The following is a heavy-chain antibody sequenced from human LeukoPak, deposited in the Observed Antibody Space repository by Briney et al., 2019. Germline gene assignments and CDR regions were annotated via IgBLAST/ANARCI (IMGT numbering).Heavy chain of an antibody. J-gene: IGHJ4*02. V-gene: IGHV1-69*04. CDR3: AGLHYYDSSGYYPADY. CDR2: IIPILGIA. Sequence: SVKVSCKASGGTFSSYAISWVRQAPGQGLEWMGRIIPILGIANYAQKFQGRVTITADKSTSTAYMELSSLRSEDTAVYYCAGLHYYDSSGYYPADYWGQGTLVTVSS. D-gene: IGHD3-22*01. CDR1: GGTFSSYA.